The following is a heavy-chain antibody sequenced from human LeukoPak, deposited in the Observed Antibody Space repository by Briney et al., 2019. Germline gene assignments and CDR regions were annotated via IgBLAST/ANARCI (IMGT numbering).Heavy chain of an antibody. V-gene: IGHV5-51*01. CDR2: IYPGDSDT. J-gene: IGHJ3*02. D-gene: IGHD1-20*01. CDR1: GYTFTTYW. CDR3: ARRLDNRNDARYDAFDI. Sequence: GESLKISCKGSGYTFTTYWIGWVRQMPGKGLEGMGIIYPGDSDTTYSPSFQGQVTISADKSISTAYLQWSSLKASDTATYYCARRLDNRNDARYDAFDIWGQGTMVTVSS.